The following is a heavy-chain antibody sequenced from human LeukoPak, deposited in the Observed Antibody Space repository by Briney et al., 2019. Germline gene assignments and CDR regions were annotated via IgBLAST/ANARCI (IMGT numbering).Heavy chain of an antibody. CDR1: GFSFGSYA. V-gene: IGHV3-23*01. CDR2: IFGSGGSA. D-gene: IGHD2-15*01. CDR3: AKTTVGYSSGRFPGWPADY. J-gene: IGHJ4*02. Sequence: GGSLRLSCTASGFSFGSYAMYWVRQAPGKGLEWVSGIFGSGGSAHYADSVRGRFTISRDNSKNSVYLEMNSLGVEDTAVYFCAKTTVGYSSGRFPGWPADYWGQGTLVTVSS.